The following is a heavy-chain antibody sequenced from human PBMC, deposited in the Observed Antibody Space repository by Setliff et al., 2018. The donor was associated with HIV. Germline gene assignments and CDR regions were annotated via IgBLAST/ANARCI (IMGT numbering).Heavy chain of an antibody. CDR3: ARHMLYDSSGYTHAYFDY. CDR1: GGSIRSSSYY. D-gene: IGHD3-22*01. V-gene: IGHV4-39*01. J-gene: IGHJ4*02. Sequence: PSETLSLTCTVSGGSIRSSSYYWGWIRQPPGKGLEWIGSIYYSGRTYYNPSLKSRVTISVDTSKNQFSLKLSSVTAADTAVYYCARHMLYDSSGYTHAYFDYWGQGTLVTVSS. CDR2: IYYSGRT.